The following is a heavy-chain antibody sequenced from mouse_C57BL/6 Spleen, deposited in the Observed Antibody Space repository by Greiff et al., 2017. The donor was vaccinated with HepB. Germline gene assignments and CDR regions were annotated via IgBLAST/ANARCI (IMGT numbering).Heavy chain of an antibody. J-gene: IGHJ1*03. D-gene: IGHD1-1*01. CDR1: GFTFSSYG. V-gene: IGHV5-6*01. Sequence: EVKVVESGGDLVKPGGSLKLSCAASGFTFSSYGMSWVRQTPDKRLEWVATISSGGSYTYYPDSVKGRFTISRDNAKNTLYLQMSSLKSEDTAMYYCARQTVTTVVARYFDVWGTGTTVTVSS. CDR3: ARQTVTTVVARYFDV. CDR2: ISSGGSYT.